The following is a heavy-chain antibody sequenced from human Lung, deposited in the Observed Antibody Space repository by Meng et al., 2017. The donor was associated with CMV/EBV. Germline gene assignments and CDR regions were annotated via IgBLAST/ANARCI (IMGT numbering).Heavy chain of an antibody. CDR3: ARGSRVTMIVVAPSG. J-gene: IGHJ4*02. CDR2: ITSSGRTI. Sequence: SXAASGFTFSHFYMSWIRQAPGKGLERVSYITSSGRTIHYADSVKGRFTVSRDNAKNSLYLQMNSLRAEDTAVYYCARGSRVTMIVVAPSGWGQGTLVXVSS. D-gene: IGHD3-22*01. CDR1: GFTFSHFY. V-gene: IGHV3-11*01.